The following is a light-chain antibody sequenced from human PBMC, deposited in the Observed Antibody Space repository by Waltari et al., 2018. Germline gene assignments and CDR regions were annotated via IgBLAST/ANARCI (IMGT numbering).Light chain of an antibody. CDR3: QQYCTSPCT. Sequence: DIVMTQSPDSLAVSLGGRATITCRSSQTILYRSYNKDCLAWTQQKPGQPPKVLIYWSSPRGSGVPDRFSGSGSGTEFTLTISSLQPEDVAVYYCQQYCTSPCTFGQGTRLEIK. J-gene: IGKJ2*02. CDR2: WSS. CDR1: QTILYRSYNKDC. V-gene: IGKV4-1*01.